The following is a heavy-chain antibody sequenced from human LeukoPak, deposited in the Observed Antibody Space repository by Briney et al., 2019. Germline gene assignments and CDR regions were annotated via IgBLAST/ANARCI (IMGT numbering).Heavy chain of an antibody. CDR3: ARGLGRFLEH. D-gene: IGHD3-3*01. J-gene: IGHJ1*01. CDR1: GGSFSGYY. CDR2: INHSGST. V-gene: IGHV4-34*01. Sequence: SETLSLTCAVYGGSFSGYYWSWIRQPPGKGLEWIGEINHSGSTNYNPSLKSRVTISVDTSKNQFSLKLSSVTAADTAVYYCARGLGRFLEHWGQGTLVTVSS.